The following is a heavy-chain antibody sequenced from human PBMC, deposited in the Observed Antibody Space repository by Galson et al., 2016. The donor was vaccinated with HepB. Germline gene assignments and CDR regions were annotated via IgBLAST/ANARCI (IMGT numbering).Heavy chain of an antibody. J-gene: IGHJ5*02. CDR3: ARGGGAAAAA. V-gene: IGHV3-53*01. D-gene: IGHD6-13*01. Sequence: SLRLSCAASGFTVSNNYMRWVRQAPGKALEWVSLIYSGGNTHYADSVKGRFTISRDSSKNTLYLQMNSLRVDDTAAYYCARGGGAAAAAWGQGTLVTVSS. CDR2: IYSGGNT. CDR1: GFTVSNNY.